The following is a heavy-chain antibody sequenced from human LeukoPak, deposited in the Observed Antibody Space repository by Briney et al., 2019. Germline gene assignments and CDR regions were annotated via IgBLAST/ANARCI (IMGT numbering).Heavy chain of an antibody. CDR3: ARLSKGRYFDYIFDN. CDR2: IYYTGST. J-gene: IGHJ4*02. Sequence: PSETLSLTCTVSGGSVSSTEFYWGWIRQPPGKGLQWIGNIYYTGSTYYNPSLNSRVAMSVDTSQNQFSPKMASVTAADTAVYYCARLSKGRYFDYIFDNWGQGTLVTVSS. V-gene: IGHV4-39*01. D-gene: IGHD3-9*01. CDR1: GGSVSSTEFY.